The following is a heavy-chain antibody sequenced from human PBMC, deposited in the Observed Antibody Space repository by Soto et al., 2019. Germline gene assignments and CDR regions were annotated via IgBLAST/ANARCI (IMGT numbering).Heavy chain of an antibody. CDR2: ISYDESEK. J-gene: IGHJ3*01. CDR3: AKDRRYSYDAFDV. CDR1: GFTFRTYG. Sequence: QVQLVESGGGVVQPGRSLRLSCAASGFTFRTYGMHWVRQAPGKGLEWVTVISYDESEKYYADSVKGRFTISRDNSKNTLYLQMNPLRAEDTAVYYCAKDRRYSYDAFDVWGQGTMVTVSS. V-gene: IGHV3-30*18. D-gene: IGHD5-18*01.